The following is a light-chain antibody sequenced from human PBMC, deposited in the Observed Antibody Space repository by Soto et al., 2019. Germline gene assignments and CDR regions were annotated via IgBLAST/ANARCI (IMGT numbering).Light chain of an antibody. V-gene: IGKV1-5*01. CDR1: QSISSW. J-gene: IGKJ1*01. CDR3: QLLET. Sequence: DIQMTQSPSTLSASVGDRVTITCRASQSISSWLAWYQQKPGKAPKLLIYDASSLESGVPSRFSGSGSGTEFTLTISSLQPNDFATYYCQLLETFGQGTKVDIK. CDR2: DAS.